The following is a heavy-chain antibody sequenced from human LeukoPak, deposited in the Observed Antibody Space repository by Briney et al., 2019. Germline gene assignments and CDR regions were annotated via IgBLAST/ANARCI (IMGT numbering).Heavy chain of an antibody. V-gene: IGHV3-15*01. J-gene: IGHJ4*02. D-gene: IGHD1-1*01. CDR2: IKRKTDGGTT. Sequence: GSLRLSCAASGFTFSNAWMSWVRQAPGKGLELVGRIKRKTDGGTTDFAAPVKGRFTISRDDSKNTLYLQMNSLKTEDTALYYCTTGGGTSDFWGQGTLVTVSS. CDR1: GFTFSNAW. CDR3: TTGGGTSDF.